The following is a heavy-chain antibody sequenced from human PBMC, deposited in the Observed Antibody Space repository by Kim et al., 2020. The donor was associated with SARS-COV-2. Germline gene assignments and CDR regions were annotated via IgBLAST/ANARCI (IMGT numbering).Heavy chain of an antibody. J-gene: IGHJ6*02. CDR1: GFTFSSYW. CDR3: ARDHGVVVPAAWYYYYGMDV. V-gene: IGHV3-7*01. CDR2: IKQDGSEK. D-gene: IGHD2-2*01. Sequence: GGSLRLSCAASGFTFSSYWMSWVRQAPGKGLEWVANIKQDGSEKYYVDSVKGRFTISRDNAKNSLYLQMNSLRAEDTAVYYCARDHGVVVPAAWYYYYGMDVWGQGTTVTVSS.